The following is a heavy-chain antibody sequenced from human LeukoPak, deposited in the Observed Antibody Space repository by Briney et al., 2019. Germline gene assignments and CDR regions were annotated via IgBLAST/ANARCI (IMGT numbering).Heavy chain of an antibody. J-gene: IGHJ4*02. CDR2: IYSDGST. D-gene: IGHD1-26*01. Sequence: GGSLRLSCAASEFTVSSNYMSWVRQAPGKGLEWVSVIYSDGSTYYADSVKGRYSISRDNSKNTLYLQMNSLRAEDTAVYYCAKSLGAVTTALIGYWGQGTLVTVSS. V-gene: IGHV3-53*01. CDR3: AKSLGAVTTALIGY. CDR1: EFTVSSNY.